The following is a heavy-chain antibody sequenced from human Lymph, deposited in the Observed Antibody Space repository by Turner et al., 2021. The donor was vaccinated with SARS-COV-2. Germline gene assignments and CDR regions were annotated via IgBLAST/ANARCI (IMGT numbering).Heavy chain of an antibody. D-gene: IGHD2-8*01. CDR1: GFTFSNYG. CDR2: IWYDGSNK. CDR3: ARDLPLYGTNSDEYFQH. Sequence: QVQLVESGGGVVQPGRSLRLSCPASGFTFSNYGMHWVRQAPGKGLEWVAVIWYDGSNKYYADSVKGRFTISRDNSKNTLYLQMNSLRAEDTAVYYCARDLPLYGTNSDEYFQHWGQGTLVTVSS. J-gene: IGHJ1*01. V-gene: IGHV3-33*01.